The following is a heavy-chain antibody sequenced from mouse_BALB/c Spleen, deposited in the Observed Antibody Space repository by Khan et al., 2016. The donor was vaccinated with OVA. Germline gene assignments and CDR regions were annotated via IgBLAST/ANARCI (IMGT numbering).Heavy chain of an antibody. D-gene: IGHD2-10*01. Sequence: QIQLVQSGPELKKPGQTVKISCKASGYTFTNYEMNWVKQSPGKALKWMGWINTYTGAPTYADDFKGRFAFSLDTSASTSFLQINNIKNDDTATYCCARRPYFSYALDYWGQGTSVTVSS. CDR1: GYTFTNYE. V-gene: IGHV9-3-1*01. CDR2: INTYTGAP. J-gene: IGHJ4*01. CDR3: ARRPYFSYALDY.